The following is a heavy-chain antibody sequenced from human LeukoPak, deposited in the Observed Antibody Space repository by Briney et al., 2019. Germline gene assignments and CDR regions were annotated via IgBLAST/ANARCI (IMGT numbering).Heavy chain of an antibody. Sequence: GGSLRLSCAASGFTFSSYSMNWVRQAPGKGLEWVSVIYSGDSTYYADSVKGRFTVSRDTSKNTLYLQMNSLTAEDTAVYYCTRDPQRFWYFDLWGRGTLVTVSS. CDR3: TRDPQRFWYFDL. V-gene: IGHV3-66*01. CDR2: IYSGDST. J-gene: IGHJ2*01. CDR1: GFTFSSYS.